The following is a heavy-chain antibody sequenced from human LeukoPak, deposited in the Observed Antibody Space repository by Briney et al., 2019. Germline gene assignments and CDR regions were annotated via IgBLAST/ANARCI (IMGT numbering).Heavy chain of an antibody. CDR3: ARARYYNYAFDS. Sequence: SETLSLTCTVSGGSISSYYWRWIRQPPGKGLEWIGYIYYSGSTNYNPSLKSRVSISVDPSKNQFSLKLSSMTAADTAVCYCARARYYNYAFDSWGQGTMVTVSS. D-gene: IGHD1-1*01. CDR2: IYYSGST. J-gene: IGHJ3*02. V-gene: IGHV4-59*01. CDR1: GGSISSYY.